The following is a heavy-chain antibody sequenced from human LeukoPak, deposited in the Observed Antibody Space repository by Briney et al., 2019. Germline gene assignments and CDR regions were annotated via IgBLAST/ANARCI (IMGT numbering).Heavy chain of an antibody. CDR1: GFTVSSNY. J-gene: IGHJ4*02. V-gene: IGHV3-66*01. Sequence: QSGGSLRLSCAASGFTVSSNYMSWVRQAPGKGLEWVSVIYSGGSTYYADSVKGRFTISRDNSKNTLYLQMNSLRAEDTAVYYCARDSSGYYLFDYWGQGTLVTVSS. CDR3: ARDSSGYYLFDY. D-gene: IGHD3-22*01. CDR2: IYSGGST.